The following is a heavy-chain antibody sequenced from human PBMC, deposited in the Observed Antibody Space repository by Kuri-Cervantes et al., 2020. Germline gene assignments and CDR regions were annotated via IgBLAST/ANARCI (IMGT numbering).Heavy chain of an antibody. CDR3: TGGGLVGGAFPWFDP. V-gene: IGHV4-4*02. D-gene: IGHD1-26*01. J-gene: IGHJ5*02. CDR1: GGSISSSNW. CDR2: INHSGST. Sequence: GSLRLSCAVSGGSISSSNWWSWVRQPPGKGLEWIGEINHSGSTNYNPSLKSRVTISVDTSKNQFSLKLSSVTAADTAVYYCTGGGLVGGAFPWFDPWGQGTLVTVSS.